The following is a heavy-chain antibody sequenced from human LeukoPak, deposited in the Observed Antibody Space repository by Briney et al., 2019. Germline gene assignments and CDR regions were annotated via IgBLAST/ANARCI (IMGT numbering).Heavy chain of an antibody. Sequence: SETLSLTCTVSGFSISSAYYWGWIRQPPGKGLEWLGSFYHTGSTYYSPSLKSRVTISLDTSKNQFSLKLSSVTAADTAVYYCAREVTISYYYYYMDVWGKGTTVTISS. D-gene: IGHD3-9*01. V-gene: IGHV4-38-2*02. CDR2: FYHTGST. J-gene: IGHJ6*03. CDR3: AREVTISYYYYYMDV. CDR1: GFSISSAYY.